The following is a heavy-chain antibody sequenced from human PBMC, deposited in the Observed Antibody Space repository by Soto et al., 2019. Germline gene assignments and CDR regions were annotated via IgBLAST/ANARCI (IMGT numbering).Heavy chain of an antibody. CDR2: IIPIFGTA. D-gene: IGHD2-8*02. CDR3: GRCRTDSYAMDV. CDR1: GGTFSSYA. V-gene: IGHV1-69*13. J-gene: IGHJ6*02. Sequence: ASVKVSCKASGGTFSSYAITWVRQAPGQGLEWMGGIIPIFGTANYAQKFQGRVTITADESTSTAYMELRSLRSDDTAMYYCGRCRTDSYAMDVWGHGTTVTVSS.